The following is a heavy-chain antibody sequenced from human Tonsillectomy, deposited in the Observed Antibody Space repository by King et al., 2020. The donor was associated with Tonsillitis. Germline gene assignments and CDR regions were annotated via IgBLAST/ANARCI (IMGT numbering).Heavy chain of an antibody. CDR2: ISGSGGST. J-gene: IGHJ6*02. D-gene: IGHD3-3*01. V-gene: IGHV3-23*04. CDR1: GFTFSSYA. CDR3: AKSPPLSYDFWSGYSGMDV. Sequence: VQLVESGGGLVQPGGSLRLSCAASGFTFSSYAMSWVRQAPGKGLEWVSAISGSGGSTYYADSVKGRITISRDNSRNTLYLQMNILRAEDTAVYYCAKSPPLSYDFWSGYSGMDVWGQGTTVTVSS.